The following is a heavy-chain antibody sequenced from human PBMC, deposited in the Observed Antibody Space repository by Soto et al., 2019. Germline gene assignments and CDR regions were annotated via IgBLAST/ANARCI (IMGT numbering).Heavy chain of an antibody. CDR2: ISAYNGNT. V-gene: IGHV1-18*01. CDR3: ARVHIVVVPAARNVFDY. J-gene: IGHJ4*02. Sequence: GASVKVSCQASCYTFTSYGISWVRQAPGQGLEWMGWISAYNGNTNYAQKLQGRVTMTTDTSTSTAYMELRSLRSDDTAVYYCARVHIVVVPAARNVFDYWGQGTLVTVSS. CDR1: CYTFTSYG. D-gene: IGHD2-2*01.